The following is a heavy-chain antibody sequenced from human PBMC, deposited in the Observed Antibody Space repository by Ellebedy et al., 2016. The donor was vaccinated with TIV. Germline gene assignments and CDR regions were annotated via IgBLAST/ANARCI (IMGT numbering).Heavy chain of an antibody. J-gene: IGHJ5*02. V-gene: IGHV3-7*01. CDR3: ARRGSYGDYAVQINNWFDR. CDR2: IYQDGSEK. Sequence: GESLKISCAASGFSFRSYWMSWVRQAPGKGLEWVANIYQDGSEKYYVDSVKGRFTISRDNAKNSLYLQMNSLRVEDTAVYYCARRGSYGDYAVQINNWFDRWGQGTLVTVCS. D-gene: IGHD4-17*01. CDR1: GFSFRSYW.